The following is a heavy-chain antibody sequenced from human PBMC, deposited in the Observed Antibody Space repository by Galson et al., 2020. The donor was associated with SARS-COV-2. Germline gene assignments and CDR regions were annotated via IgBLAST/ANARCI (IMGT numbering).Heavy chain of an antibody. V-gene: IGHV2-5*02. Sequence: KMSVPTLVKPTQTLTLTCTFSGFSLSTSGVGVGWIRQPPGKALEWLALIYWDDDKRYSPSLKSRLTITKDTSKNQVVLTMTNMDPVDTATYYCADRHPYYEIDYWGQATLVTVSS. CDR3: ADRHPYYEIDY. D-gene: IGHD3-3*01. J-gene: IGHJ4*02. CDR1: GFSLSTSGVG. CDR2: IYWDDDK.